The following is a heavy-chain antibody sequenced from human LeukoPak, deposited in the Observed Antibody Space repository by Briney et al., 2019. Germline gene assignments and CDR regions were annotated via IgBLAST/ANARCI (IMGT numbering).Heavy chain of an antibody. J-gene: IGHJ4*02. Sequence: PGGSLRLSCAASGFTFSRYNMVRVRQAPGKGLEWISYISSTLYSTFYTDSVKGRFTISRDNAKNSLFLQMNGLRAEDTAVYYCARSRLTSFDYWGQGTLVAVSS. CDR3: ARSRLTSFDY. V-gene: IGHV3-48*01. CDR2: ISSTLYST. CDR1: GFTFSRYN.